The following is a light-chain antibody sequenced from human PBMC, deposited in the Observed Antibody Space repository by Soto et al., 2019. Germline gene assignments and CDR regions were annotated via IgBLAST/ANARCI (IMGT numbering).Light chain of an antibody. J-gene: IGKJ1*01. CDR2: WAS. CDR1: QSVLYSSRNKNY. CDR3: QHYYTTPPA. V-gene: IGKV4-1*01. Sequence: DIVMTHSPDSLAVSLGERATIYCKSSQSVLYSSRNKNYLAWYQQKPGQPPKLLISWASTRESGVPDRFSGRGSGTDFTLTISSLQAEDVAVYFCQHYYTTPPAFGQGTKVEI.